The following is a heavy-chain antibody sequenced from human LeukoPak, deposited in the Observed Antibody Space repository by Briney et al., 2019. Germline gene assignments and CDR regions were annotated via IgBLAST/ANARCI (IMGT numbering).Heavy chain of an antibody. CDR3: ARAGYDTSGFWYFDL. D-gene: IGHD3-22*01. J-gene: IGHJ2*01. CDR2: MYYSGST. CDR1: GVSISNYY. V-gene: IGHV4-59*01. Sequence: SETLSLTCSVSGVSISNYYWSWIRQPPGKGLEWIGSMYYSGSTNYNPSLKSRATISEDTSKKQFSLKLSSVTAADTAVYYCARAGYDTSGFWYFDLWGRGTLVTVSS.